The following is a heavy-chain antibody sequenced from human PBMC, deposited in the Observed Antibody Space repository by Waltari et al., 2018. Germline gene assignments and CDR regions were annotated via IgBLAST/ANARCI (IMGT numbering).Heavy chain of an antibody. CDR2: INHNGET. CDR3: ARWWGYSSSYYFDY. Sequence: QVQLQQWGAGLLKPSETLSLTCAVYGGSFSHYYWSWVRQPPGKGLEWIGDINHNGETRYNPPLRSRVIMAVETSKSQFSLNLTSVTAADTAVYYCARWWGYSSSYYFDYWGPGALATVSS. V-gene: IGHV4-34*02. J-gene: IGHJ4*02. D-gene: IGHD5-18*01. CDR1: GGSFSHYY.